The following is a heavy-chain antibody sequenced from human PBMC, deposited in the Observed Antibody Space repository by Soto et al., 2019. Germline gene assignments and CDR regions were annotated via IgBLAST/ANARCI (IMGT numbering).Heavy chain of an antibody. V-gene: IGHV1-8*01. Sequence: QVQLVQSGAEVKKPGASVKVSCKAAAYTFTSYDINWVRQATGQDFEWMGWMNPNNGNTAYAQKFPVRGTMTRDTSKSTAFMELSSLTSEDTAVYYCAGGPRNWGVDYWGQGTLVTVSS. CDR2: MNPNNGNT. D-gene: IGHD7-27*01. CDR3: AGGPRNWGVDY. J-gene: IGHJ4*02. CDR1: AYTFTSYD.